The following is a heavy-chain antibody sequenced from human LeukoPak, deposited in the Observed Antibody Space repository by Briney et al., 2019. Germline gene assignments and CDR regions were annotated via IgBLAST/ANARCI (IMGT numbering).Heavy chain of an antibody. D-gene: IGHD1-1*01. CDR2: INPSSGGT. CDR3: ARGVHGYNYFDP. J-gene: IGHJ5*02. CDR1: GYNFIDSYIHYY. Sequence: GASVKVSCKASGYNFIDSYIHYYIHWVRQAPGQGLEWMGWINPSSGGTNYAQKFQGRVTMTRDTSINSAYMELSRLTSDDTAVYYCARGVHGYNYFDPWGQGTLVTVSS. V-gene: IGHV1-2*02.